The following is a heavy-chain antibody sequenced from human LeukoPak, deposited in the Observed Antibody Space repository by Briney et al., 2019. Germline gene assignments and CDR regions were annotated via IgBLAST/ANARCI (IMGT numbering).Heavy chain of an antibody. V-gene: IGHV1-2*02. CDR1: GYTFTGYY. J-gene: IGHJ5*02. D-gene: IGHD4-17*01. CDR2: INPNSGGT. CDR3: ARAPTDDYGDYHWFDP. Sequence: ASVKVSCKASGYTFTGYYMHWVRQAPGQGLEWMGWINPNSGGTNYAQKFQGRVTMTRDTSISTAYMELSSLRSEDTAVYYCARAPTDDYGDYHWFDPWGQGTLVTVSS.